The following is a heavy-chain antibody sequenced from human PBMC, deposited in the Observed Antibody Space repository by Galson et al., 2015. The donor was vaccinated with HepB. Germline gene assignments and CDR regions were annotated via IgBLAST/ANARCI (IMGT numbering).Heavy chain of an antibody. J-gene: IGHJ4*01. V-gene: IGHV3-23*01. D-gene: IGHD1-7*01. CDR1: GFTYSNFA. CDR2: ITGNGVGA. Sequence: SLRLSCAASGFTYSNFAMSWVRQAPGKGLEWVSGITGNGVGAYYADSVKGRFTISRDNSKNTLSLHMNSLRAEDTAIYYCAKGYNWNYVPCDFWGHGTLVTVSS. CDR3: AKGYNWNYVPCDF.